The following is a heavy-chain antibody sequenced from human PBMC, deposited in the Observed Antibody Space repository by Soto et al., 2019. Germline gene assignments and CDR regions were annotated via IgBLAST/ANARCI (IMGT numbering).Heavy chain of an antibody. V-gene: IGHV3-74*01. J-gene: IGHJ4*02. Sequence: LVESGGGWVQPGGSLRLSCAVSGFTLSKYWIHWVRQAPGKGLVWLLRVTGEGTSATYADSVKGRFTVSRDTANDTLYLQMNGLRDEDTAVYFCARGFRSSKVRGVFNQGGLDYWGQGTLVTVSS. D-gene: IGHD3-10*01. CDR2: VTGEGTSA. CDR1: GFTLSKYW. CDR3: ARGFRSSKVRGVFNQGGLDY.